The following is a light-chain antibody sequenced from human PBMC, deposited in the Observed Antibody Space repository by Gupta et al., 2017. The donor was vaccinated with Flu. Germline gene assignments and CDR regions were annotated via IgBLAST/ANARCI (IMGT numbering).Light chain of an antibody. Sequence: SSELTQDPAVSVALGQTVRITCQGDSLRSYYASWYQQKPVQAPVLVIYGKNNRPSGIPDRFSGSSSGNTASLTITGAQAEDEADYYCNSRDSSGNHFVVFGGGTKLTVL. CDR3: NSRDSSGNHFVV. J-gene: IGLJ2*01. CDR1: SLRSYY. CDR2: GKN. V-gene: IGLV3-19*01.